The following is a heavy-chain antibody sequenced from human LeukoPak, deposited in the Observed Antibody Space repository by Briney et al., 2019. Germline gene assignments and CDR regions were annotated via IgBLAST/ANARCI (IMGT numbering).Heavy chain of an antibody. V-gene: IGHV4-61*02. D-gene: IGHD3-9*01. CDR3: ARSGHDILTGYYLYYFDY. CDR1: GGSISSGSYY. J-gene: IGHJ4*02. Sequence: SETLSLTCTVSGGSISSGSYYWSWIRQPAGKGLEWIGRIYTSGSTNYNPSLKSRVTMSVDTSKNQFSLKLSSVTAADTAVYYCARSGHDILTGYYLYYFDYWGQGTQVTVSS. CDR2: IYTSGST.